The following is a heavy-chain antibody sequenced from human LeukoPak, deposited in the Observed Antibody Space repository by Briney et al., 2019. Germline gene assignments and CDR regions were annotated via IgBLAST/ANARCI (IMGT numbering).Heavy chain of an antibody. D-gene: IGHD2-2*01. CDR1: GLTFSGYA. CDR3: ASQVRAPFDY. V-gene: IGHV3-23*01. CDR2: ISGSGTYT. Sequence: PGGSLRLSCAVSGLTFSGYALSWVRQAPGKGLEWVSTISGSGTYTYYTDSVKGRFTISRDDSKNTVYLQMNSLRAEDTAIFYCASQVRAPFDYWGQGTLVTVSS. J-gene: IGHJ4*02.